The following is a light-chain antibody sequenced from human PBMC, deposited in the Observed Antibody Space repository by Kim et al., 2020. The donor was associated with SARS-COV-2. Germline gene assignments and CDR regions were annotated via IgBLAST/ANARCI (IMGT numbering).Light chain of an antibody. V-gene: IGLV3-19*01. J-gene: IGLJ2*01. CDR2: GKD. CDR1: RLRSYF. Sequence: AQTVRLTRRGERLRSYFAYWYRQEPGQAGALVSYGKDNRPSGIPGRFSGSSSGNTASLIITGGRAEDGAGCYCISRASRGSHLFVIFGGGTQLTVL. CDR3: ISRASRGSHLFVI.